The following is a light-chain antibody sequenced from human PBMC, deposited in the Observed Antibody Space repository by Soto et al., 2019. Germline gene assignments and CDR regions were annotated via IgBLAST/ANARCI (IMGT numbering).Light chain of an antibody. J-gene: IGKJ4*01. CDR3: QQYGSSPT. CDR2: DAS. V-gene: IGKV3-20*01. CDR1: QSVSSSY. Sequence: EIVLTQSPGTLSLSPGERATLSCRASQSVSSSYLAWYQKKPGQAPRLLIYDASSRAAGIPDRFSGSGSGTDFTLTISRLEPEDFGVYYRQQYGSSPTFGGGTKVEIK.